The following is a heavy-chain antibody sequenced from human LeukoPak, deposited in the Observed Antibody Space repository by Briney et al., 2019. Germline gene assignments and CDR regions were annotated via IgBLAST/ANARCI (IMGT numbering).Heavy chain of an antibody. J-gene: IGHJ4*02. D-gene: IGHD4/OR15-4a*01. Sequence: GGSLRLSCAASGFTFSSYWMSWVRQAPGKGLEWVANIKEDGSEKYYVDSVKGRFTISRDNAKKSLYLQMNSLRAEDTAVYYCARVRGAMVVLRSYYFDYWGQGTLVTVSS. CDR3: ARVRGAMVVLRSYYFDY. V-gene: IGHV3-7*01. CDR2: IKEDGSEK. CDR1: GFTFSSYW.